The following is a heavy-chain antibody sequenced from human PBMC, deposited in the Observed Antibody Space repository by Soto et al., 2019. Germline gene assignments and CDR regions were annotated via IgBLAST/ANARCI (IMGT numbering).Heavy chain of an antibody. D-gene: IGHD4-17*01. V-gene: IGHV3-23*01. CDR2: IIGIGGST. CDR3: AKDYYRSDYVVYAAFDI. J-gene: IGHJ3*02. CDR1: GFTFSSYA. Sequence: EVQLLESGGGLVQPGWSLRLSCAASGFTFSSYAMSWVRHAPGKGLEWVSAIIGIGGSTYYADSVKGRFTISRDNSKNTLYLKMNSLRAEYTAVYYCAKDYYRSDYVVYAAFDIWGQGTMVTVSS.